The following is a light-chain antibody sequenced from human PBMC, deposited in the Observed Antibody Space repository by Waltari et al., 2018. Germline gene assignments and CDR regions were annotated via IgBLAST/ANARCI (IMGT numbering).Light chain of an antibody. CDR3: QQRSNPMYT. Sequence: EIVLTQSQATLSLSPGERATLSCRASQSVSSYLAWYQQKPGQAPRLLIYDASNRATGIPARFSGSGSGTDFTLTISSLEPEDFAVYYCQQRSNPMYTFGQGTKLEIK. V-gene: IGKV3-11*01. J-gene: IGKJ2*01. CDR1: QSVSSY. CDR2: DAS.